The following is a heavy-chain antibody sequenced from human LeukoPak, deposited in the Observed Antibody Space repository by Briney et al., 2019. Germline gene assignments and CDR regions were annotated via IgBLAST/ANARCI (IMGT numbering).Heavy chain of an antibody. CDR1: GGSISSNY. CDR3: ARGSGCGVVMNYYYMDV. D-gene: IGHD3-3*01. Sequence: SETLSLTCSVSGGSISSNYWSWIRHHAGGGLEWIGPTYTSGTTNYNPSLKSRVTMSVARSKNQFSLKLSSVTAADTAVYYCARGSGCGVVMNYYYMDVWGKGTTVTVSS. V-gene: IGHV4-4*07. J-gene: IGHJ6*03. CDR2: TYTSGTT.